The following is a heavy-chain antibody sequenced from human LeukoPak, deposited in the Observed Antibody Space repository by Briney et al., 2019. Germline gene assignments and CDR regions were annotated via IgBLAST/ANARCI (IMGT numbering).Heavy chain of an antibody. Sequence: GGSLRLSCVVSGFTFSSYAMHWVRQAPGKGLEWVAVISYDGSNKYYADSVKGRFIISRDNSKNTLYLQMNSLSAEDTAVYYCARSGYSSGWYSVGAFDIWGQGTKVTVSS. CDR3: ARSGYSSGWYSVGAFDI. D-gene: IGHD6-19*01. J-gene: IGHJ3*02. V-gene: IGHV3-30-3*01. CDR2: ISYDGSNK. CDR1: GFTFSSYA.